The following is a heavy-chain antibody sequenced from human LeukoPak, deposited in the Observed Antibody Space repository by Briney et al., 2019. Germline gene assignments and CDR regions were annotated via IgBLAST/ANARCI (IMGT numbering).Heavy chain of an antibody. D-gene: IGHD6-19*01. CDR3: GSRVNGGWSFDY. CDR1: GFTFSSYW. CDR2: INSDGSST. Sequence: GGSLRLSCPASGFTFSSYWMHSDRQVPGKGLVWVSRINSDGSSTSYADSVKGRFTISRDNAKNTLYLQMNSLRAEDTAVYYCGSRVNGGWSFDYWGQGTLVTVSS. J-gene: IGHJ4*02. V-gene: IGHV3-74*01.